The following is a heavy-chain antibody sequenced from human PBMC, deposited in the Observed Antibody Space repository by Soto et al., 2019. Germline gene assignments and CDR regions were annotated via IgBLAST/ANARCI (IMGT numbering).Heavy chain of an antibody. D-gene: IGHD1-1*01. CDR2: IYYTGNT. J-gene: IGHJ4*02. CDR3: ASGHDAYKVRY. CDR1: GGSISSGGTGSY. V-gene: IGHV4-31*03. Sequence: QVQLQESGPGLVKPSQTLSLTCTVSGGSISSGGTGSYWTWIRQLPGKGLEWIGYIYYTGNTYYTPSLKSRPTISIDMSENQFSLKLTSVTAADTAVYFCASGHDAYKVRYWGQGTLVTVSS.